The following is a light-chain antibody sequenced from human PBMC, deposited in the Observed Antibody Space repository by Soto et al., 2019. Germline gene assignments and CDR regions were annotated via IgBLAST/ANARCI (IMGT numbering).Light chain of an antibody. Sequence: EIVLTQSPGTLSLSPGGRATLSCRASQSVSSNYLAWYQQKPGQAPRLLIYGASSRATGIPDRFSGRGSGTDFTLPISRLGPEDFAVYYCQQYGSSPVTFGLGT. CDR3: QQYGSSPVT. CDR2: GAS. V-gene: IGKV3-20*01. J-gene: IGKJ1*01. CDR1: QSVSSNY.